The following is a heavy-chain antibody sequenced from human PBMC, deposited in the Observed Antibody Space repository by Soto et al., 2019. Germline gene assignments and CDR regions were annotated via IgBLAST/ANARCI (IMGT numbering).Heavy chain of an antibody. J-gene: IGHJ6*02. CDR1: GFTLGSHG. Sequence: GSRRLSGAASGFTLGSHGMHWVRQAPGKGLEWVAVLSHDGSNKFYAVSVEGRFTISRDDSKNTLYLQMNSLRAEDTAMYYCARSGGGQKQQPPKYYSGMDVWGHGTTVPVSS. CDR2: LSHDGSNK. D-gene: IGHD6-13*01. CDR3: ARSGGGQKQQPPKYYSGMDV. V-gene: IGHV3-30*03.